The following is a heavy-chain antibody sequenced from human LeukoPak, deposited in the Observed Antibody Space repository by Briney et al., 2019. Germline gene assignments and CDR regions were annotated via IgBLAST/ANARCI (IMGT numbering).Heavy chain of an antibody. CDR2: ISSSSSYI. CDR1: GFTFSSYS. J-gene: IGHJ5*02. V-gene: IGHV3-21*01. CDR3: ASDPSIAAHNWFDP. D-gene: IGHD6-6*01. Sequence: PGGSLRLSCAASGFTFSSYSMNWVRQAPGKGLEWVSSISSSSSYIYYADSVKGRFTISRDNAKNSLYLQMNSLRAEDTAVYYCASDPSIAAHNWFDPWGQGTLVTVSS.